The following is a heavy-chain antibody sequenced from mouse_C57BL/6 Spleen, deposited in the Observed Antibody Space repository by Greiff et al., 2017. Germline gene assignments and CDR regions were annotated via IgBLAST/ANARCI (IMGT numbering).Heavy chain of an antibody. Sequence: EVKLVESGEGLVKPGGSLKLSCAASGFTFSSYAMSWVRQTPEKRLAWVAYISRGGDYIYYADTVKGRFTISRDNARNTLYLQMSSLKSEDTAMYYCTRDKFITTVVNAMDYWGQGTSVTVSS. J-gene: IGHJ4*01. CDR1: GFTFSSYA. D-gene: IGHD1-1*01. CDR2: ISRGGDYI. CDR3: TRDKFITTVVNAMDY. V-gene: IGHV5-9-1*02.